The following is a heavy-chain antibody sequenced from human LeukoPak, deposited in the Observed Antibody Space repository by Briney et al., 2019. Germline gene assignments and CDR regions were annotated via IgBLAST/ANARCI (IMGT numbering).Heavy chain of an antibody. J-gene: IGHJ6*04. CDR1: GFTFSSYW. CDR2: INSDGSST. V-gene: IGHV3-74*01. CDR3: AELGITMIGGV. D-gene: IGHD3-10*02. Sequence: GGSLRLSCAASGFTFSSYWMHWVRQAPGKGLVWVSRINSDGSSTSYADSVKGRFTISRDNAKNSLYLQINSLRAEDTAVYYCAELGITMIGGVWGKGTTVTISS.